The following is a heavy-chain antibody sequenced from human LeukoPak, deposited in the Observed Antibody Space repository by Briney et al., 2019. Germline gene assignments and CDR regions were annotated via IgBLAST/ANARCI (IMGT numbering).Heavy chain of an antibody. Sequence: KSSETLSLTCAVYGGSFSGYYWSWIRQPPGKGLEWIGEINHSGSTNYNPSLKSRVTISVDTSKNQFSLKLSSVTAADTAVYYCARHGYYYDTSAYFDYWGQGTLVTVSS. CDR2: INHSGST. CDR3: ARHGYYYDTSAYFDY. D-gene: IGHD3-22*01. J-gene: IGHJ4*02. V-gene: IGHV4-34*01. CDR1: GGSFSGYY.